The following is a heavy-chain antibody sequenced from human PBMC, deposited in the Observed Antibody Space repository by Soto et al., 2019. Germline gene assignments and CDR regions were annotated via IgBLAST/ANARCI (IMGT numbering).Heavy chain of an antibody. CDR2: INADGSGT. V-gene: IGHV3-7*05. D-gene: IGHD6-6*01. CDR3: ASASTPTEY. J-gene: IGHJ1*01. Sequence: CGSMKLSCAVSGDTISTYWMIWVRQTPGKGLEWVAIINADGSGTEYLDSVKGRFSISRDNAKNILFLQMSSMRVDDTAIYYCASASTPTEYWGQGTQVTVSS. CDR1: GDTISTYW.